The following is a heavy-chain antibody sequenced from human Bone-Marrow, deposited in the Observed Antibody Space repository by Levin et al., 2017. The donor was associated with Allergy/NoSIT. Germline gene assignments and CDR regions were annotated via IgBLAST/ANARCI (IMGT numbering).Heavy chain of an antibody. D-gene: IGHD3-16*01. Sequence: GGSLRLSCSASGFTFMSYSMNWVRQAPGKGLEWISYISSSSSTIYYAESVKGRFTISRDNAKNSLYLQMNSLRAEDTALYYCARDRGGGIVLIPDAFDIWGQGTMVTVSS. CDR1: GFTFMSYS. CDR3: ARDRGGGIVLIPDAFDI. CDR2: ISSSSSTI. V-gene: IGHV3-48*01. J-gene: IGHJ3*02.